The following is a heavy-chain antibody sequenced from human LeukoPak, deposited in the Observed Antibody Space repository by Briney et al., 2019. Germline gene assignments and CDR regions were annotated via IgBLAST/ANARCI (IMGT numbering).Heavy chain of an antibody. V-gene: IGHV3-23*01. J-gene: IGHJ6*02. D-gene: IGHD6-19*01. CDR3: AKGLAGYYYGMDV. Sequence: GGSLRLSCAASGFTFSSYAMSWVRQAPGKGLEWVSATSGSGGSTYYADSVKGRFTISRDNSKNTPYLQMNSLRAEDTAVYYCAKGLAGYYYGMDVWGQGTTVTVSS. CDR1: GFTFSSYA. CDR2: TSGSGGST.